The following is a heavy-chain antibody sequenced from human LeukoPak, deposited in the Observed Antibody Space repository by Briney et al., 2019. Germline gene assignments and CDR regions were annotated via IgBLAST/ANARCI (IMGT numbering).Heavy chain of an antibody. CDR2: ISSSGSI. V-gene: IGHV3-11*04. CDR3: ARGTGHFDY. J-gene: IGHJ4*02. D-gene: IGHD1-14*01. CDR1: GFTFSDNY. Sequence: GGSLRLSCAASGFTFSDNYMSWIRQAPGKGLEWVSYISSSGSIYYADSVKGRFTISRDNAKNSLYLQMNSLRAEDTAVYYCARGTGHFDYWGQGTLVTVSS.